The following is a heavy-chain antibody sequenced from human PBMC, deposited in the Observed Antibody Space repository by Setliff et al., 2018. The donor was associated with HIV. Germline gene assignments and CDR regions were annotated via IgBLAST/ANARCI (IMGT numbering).Heavy chain of an antibody. J-gene: IGHJ4*02. CDR1: GGSISTSNYY. Sequence: SESLSLTCTVSGGSISTSNYYWGWVRQPPGKGLEWVGNVDYTGSTYYNPSLKSRVTISVDTSKNQFSLRLNSVTAADTAVYYCARQGNIVVVTSFDYWGQGTLVTVSS. V-gene: IGHV4-39*07. D-gene: IGHD2-21*02. CDR3: ARQGNIVVVTSFDY. CDR2: VDYTGST.